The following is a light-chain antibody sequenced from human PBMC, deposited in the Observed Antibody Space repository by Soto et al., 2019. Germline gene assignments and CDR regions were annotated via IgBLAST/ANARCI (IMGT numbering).Light chain of an antibody. V-gene: IGKV3-20*01. CDR2: GPS. CDR3: QQYGSSPSMYT. J-gene: IGKJ2*01. Sequence: EIVLTQSPGTLSLSPGERATLSCRASQSVSSSYLAWYQQKPGQAPRLLIYGPSSRATGIPDRFSGSGSGTDFTLTISRLEPEDFAVYYCQQYGSSPSMYTFGQGTKLEIK. CDR1: QSVSSSY.